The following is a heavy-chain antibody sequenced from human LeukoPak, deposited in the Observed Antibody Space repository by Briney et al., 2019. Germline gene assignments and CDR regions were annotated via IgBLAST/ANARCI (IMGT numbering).Heavy chain of an antibody. V-gene: IGHV4-59*01. CDR1: GGSISSYY. J-gene: IGHJ6*03. CDR2: IYYSGST. Sequence: PSETLSLTCTVSGGSISSYYWSWIRQPPGKGLEWIGYIYYSGSTNYNPSLKSRVTISVDTSKNQFSLKLSSVTAADTAVYYCARCLGLNYYYYYMDVWGKGTTVTVSS. CDR3: ARCLGLNYYYYYMDV. D-gene: IGHD7-27*01.